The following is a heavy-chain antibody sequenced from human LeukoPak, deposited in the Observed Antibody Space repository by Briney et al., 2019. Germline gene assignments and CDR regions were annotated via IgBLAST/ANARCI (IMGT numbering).Heavy chain of an antibody. D-gene: IGHD6-19*01. J-gene: IGHJ5*02. CDR3: ARDGLGEAVAANWFDP. CDR2: ISAYNGNT. V-gene: IGHV1-18*01. Sequence: WASVKVSCKASGYTFTSYGISWVRQAPGQGLEWMGWISAYNGNTNYAQKLQGRVTMTTDTSTSTAYMELRSLRSDDTAVYYCARDGLGEAVAANWFDPWGQGTLVTVSS. CDR1: GYTFTSYG.